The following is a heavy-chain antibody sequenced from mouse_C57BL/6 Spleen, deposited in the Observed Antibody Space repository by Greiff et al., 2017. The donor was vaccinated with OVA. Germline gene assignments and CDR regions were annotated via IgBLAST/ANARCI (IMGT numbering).Heavy chain of an antibody. CDR2: IYPGDGDT. J-gene: IGHJ2*01. CDR3: ASFPFDY. Sequence: VQLQESGPELVKPGASVKISCKASGYAFSSSWMNWVKQRPGKGLEWIGRIYPGDGDTNYNGKFKGKATLTADKSSSTAYMQLSSLTSEDSAVYFCASFPFDYWGQGTTLTVSS. CDR1: GYAFSSSW. V-gene: IGHV1-82*01.